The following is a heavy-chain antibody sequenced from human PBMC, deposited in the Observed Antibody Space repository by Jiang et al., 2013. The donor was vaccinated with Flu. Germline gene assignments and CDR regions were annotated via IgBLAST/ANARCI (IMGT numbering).Heavy chain of an antibody. CDR2: TYYKSRWYN. CDR3: ARESPGEWLRLGYLYFYGMDV. CDR1: GDSVSSNSAA. V-gene: IGHV6-1*01. D-gene: IGHD5-12*01. J-gene: IGHJ6*02. Sequence: SQTLSLTCAISGDSVSSNSAAWNWIRQSPSRGLEWLGRTYYKSRWYNDYASSVRSRVTISSDTSKNQFSLHLNSMTPEDTAVYFCARESPGEWLRLGYLYFYGMDVWGQGPRVIVSS.